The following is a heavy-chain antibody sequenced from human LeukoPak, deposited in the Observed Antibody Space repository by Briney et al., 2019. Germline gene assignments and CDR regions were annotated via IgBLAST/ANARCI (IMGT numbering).Heavy chain of an antibody. Sequence: GGSLRLSCAASGFIFRSYSMIWVRQAPGKGLEWVSYINTGGITTSYADSVKGRFTISRDNAKNSLNLQMNSLRDQDTAVYYCAREGFYGGFDIWGQGTMVTVSS. V-gene: IGHV3-48*02. CDR2: INTGGITT. D-gene: IGHD4/OR15-4a*01. J-gene: IGHJ3*02. CDR1: GFIFRSYS. CDR3: AREGFYGGFDI.